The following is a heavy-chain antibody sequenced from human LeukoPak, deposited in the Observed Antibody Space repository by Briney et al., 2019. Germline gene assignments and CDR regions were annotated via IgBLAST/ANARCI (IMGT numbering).Heavy chain of an antibody. J-gene: IGHJ4*02. CDR2: ISSSSSYI. CDR3: ARDDSSSFYYFDY. Sequence: PGGSLRLSCAASGFTFSSYSMNWVRQAPGKGLKWVSSISSSSSYIYYADSVKGRFTISRDNAKNSLYLQMNSLRAEDTAVYYCARDDSSSFYYFDYWGQGTLVTVSS. D-gene: IGHD6-6*01. CDR1: GFTFSSYS. V-gene: IGHV3-21*01.